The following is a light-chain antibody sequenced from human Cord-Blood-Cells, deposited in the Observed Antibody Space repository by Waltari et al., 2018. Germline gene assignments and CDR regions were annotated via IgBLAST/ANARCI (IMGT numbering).Light chain of an antibody. CDR1: QSVSIY. CDR2: DAS. CDR3: QQRSNWPPLYS. Sequence: EIVLTQSPATLSLSPGERATLSCRASQSVSIYLDWYQQKPGQAPRLLIYDASNRATGIPARFSGSGSGTDFTLTISSLEPEDFAVYYCQQRSNWPPLYSFGQGTKLEIK. J-gene: IGKJ2*03. V-gene: IGKV3-11*01.